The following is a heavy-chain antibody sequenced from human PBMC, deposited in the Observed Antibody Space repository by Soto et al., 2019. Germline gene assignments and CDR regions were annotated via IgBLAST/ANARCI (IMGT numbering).Heavy chain of an antibody. CDR1: GGTFSSYT. CDR3: ARDVIAAAASDY. CDR2: IIPILGIA. Sequence: QVQLVQSGAEVKKPGSSVKVSCKASGGTFSSYTISWVRQAPGQGLEWMGRIIPILGIANYAQKFQGRVTITEDKSTSTAYMELSSLRSEDTAVYYCARDVIAAAASDYWGQGTLVTVSS. D-gene: IGHD6-13*01. J-gene: IGHJ4*02. V-gene: IGHV1-69*08.